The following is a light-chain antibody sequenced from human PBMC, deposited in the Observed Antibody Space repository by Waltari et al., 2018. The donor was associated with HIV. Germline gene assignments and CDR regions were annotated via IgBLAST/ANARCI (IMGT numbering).Light chain of an antibody. CDR3: QQTYSAPWT. CDR2: GSS. CDR1: QNINRY. Sequence: DIQTTQSPSSLSASVGDRVPITCRASQNINRYLNWYQQKSGKAPNLLINGSSTLQSGVPSRFSGSGSGTDFTLTISGLHPEDFATYYCQQTYSAPWTFAQGTKVEI. V-gene: IGKV1-39*01. J-gene: IGKJ1*01.